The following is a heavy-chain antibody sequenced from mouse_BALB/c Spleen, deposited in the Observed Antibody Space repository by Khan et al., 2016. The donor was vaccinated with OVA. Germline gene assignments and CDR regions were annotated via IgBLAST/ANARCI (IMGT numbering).Heavy chain of an antibody. CDR2: IWAGGST. Sequence: QVQLQQSGPGLVAPSQSLSITCTVSGFSLTSYGVHWVRQPPGKGLEWLGVIWAGGSTNYNSAPMSRLSISKDNSKSQVFLKMNSLRTDDTAMYYCARLEDIWGKGTTLTVSS. D-gene: IGHD1-3*01. J-gene: IGHJ2*01. CDR3: ARLEDI. V-gene: IGHV2-9*02. CDR1: GFSLTSYG.